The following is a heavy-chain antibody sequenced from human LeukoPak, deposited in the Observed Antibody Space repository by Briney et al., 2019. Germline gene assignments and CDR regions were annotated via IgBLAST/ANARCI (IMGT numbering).Heavy chain of an antibody. J-gene: IGHJ4*02. CDR2: IIPILG. D-gene: IGHD3-10*01. Sequence: GASVKVSCKASGGTFSSYAISWVRQAPGQGLEWMGRIIPILGYAQKFQGRVTITADKSTSTAYMELSSLRSEDTAVYYCAREPYGSGSYFIDYWGQGTLVTVSS. CDR1: GGTFSSYA. V-gene: IGHV1-69*04. CDR3: AREPYGSGSYFIDY.